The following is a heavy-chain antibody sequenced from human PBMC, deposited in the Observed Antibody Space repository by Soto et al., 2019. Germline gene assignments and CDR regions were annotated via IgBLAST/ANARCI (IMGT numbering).Heavy chain of an antibody. CDR1: GFTVDYYA. V-gene: IGHV3-9*01. J-gene: IGHJ4*02. CDR2: ISLNSGSI. Sequence: SRRRSWAASGFTVDYYAMHWVRQAPGKGLEWVSGISLNSGSIGYADSVKGRFTISRDNAKNSLYLQMNSLRAEDTALYYCAKDGGYSYGLSHFDFWGQGTLVTVSS. CDR3: AKDGGYSYGLSHFDF. D-gene: IGHD5-18*01.